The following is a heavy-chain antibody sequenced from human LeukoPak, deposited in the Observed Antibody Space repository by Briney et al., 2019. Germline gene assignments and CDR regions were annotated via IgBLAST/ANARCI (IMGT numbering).Heavy chain of an antibody. CDR3: ARVGYSYGWGSASFYYYYMDV. V-gene: IGHV3-23*01. CDR2: ISGSGSTT. J-gene: IGHJ6*03. Sequence: GGSLRLSCEASGFTLSRNAMGWVRQAPGKGLDWVSAISGSGSTTYYADSVKGRFTISRDNSKNTLYLQMNTLRAEDTAVYYCARVGYSYGWGSASFYYYYMDVWGKGTTVTVSS. CDR1: GFTLSRNA. D-gene: IGHD5-18*01.